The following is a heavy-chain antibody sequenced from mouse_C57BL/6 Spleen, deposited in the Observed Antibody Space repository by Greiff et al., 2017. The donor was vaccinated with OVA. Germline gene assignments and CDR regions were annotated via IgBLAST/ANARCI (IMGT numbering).Heavy chain of an antibody. J-gene: IGHJ1*03. D-gene: IGHD1-1*01. CDR3: ARAITTWGYFDV. V-gene: IGHV1-69*01. CDR2: IDPSDSYT. Sequence: VQLQQPGAELVMPGASVKLSCKASGYTFTSYWMHWVKQRPGQGLEWIGEIDPSDSYTNYNQKFKGKSTLTVDKSSRTAYMQLSSLTSEDSAVYYCARAITTWGYFDVWGTGTTVTVSS. CDR1: GYTFTSYW.